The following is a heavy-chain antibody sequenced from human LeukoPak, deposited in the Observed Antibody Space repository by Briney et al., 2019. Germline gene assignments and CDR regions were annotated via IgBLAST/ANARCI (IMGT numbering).Heavy chain of an antibody. D-gene: IGHD3-10*01. J-gene: IGHJ4*02. CDR2: ISYDGSNK. CDR3: AKDNGSGLFDY. CDR1: GFTFSSYG. V-gene: IGHV3-30*18. Sequence: GGSLRLSCAASGFTFSSYGMHWVRQAPGKGLEWVAVISYDGSNKYYADSVKGRFTISRDNSKNTLYLQMNSLRAEDTAVYYCAKDNGSGLFDYWGQGTLVTVSS.